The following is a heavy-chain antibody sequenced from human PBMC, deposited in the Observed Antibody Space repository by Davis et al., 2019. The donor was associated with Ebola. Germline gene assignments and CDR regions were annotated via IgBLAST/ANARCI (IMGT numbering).Heavy chain of an antibody. V-gene: IGHV1-46*03. CDR1: GGTFDTHA. D-gene: IGHD5-12*01. CDR2: INPNDGRT. Sequence: ASVKVSCKASGGTFDTHAVNWVRQAPGQGLEWMGMINPNDGRTIYAQKFQGRVTVTRDTSTTTVYMDLSSLRSEDTALYYCTTPGGQDSGYDVFDIWGQGTMVTVSS. J-gene: IGHJ3*02. CDR3: TTPGGQDSGYDVFDI.